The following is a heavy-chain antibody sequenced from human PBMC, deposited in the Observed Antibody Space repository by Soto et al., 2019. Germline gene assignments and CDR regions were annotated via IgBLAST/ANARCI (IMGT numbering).Heavy chain of an antibody. Sequence: SETLSLTCTVSGGSVSSGDYYWSWIRQPPGKGLEWIGYIYDSGSTYYNPSLKSRLTISVDTSKNQFSLKLNSVTAADTAVYFCAKSDYCSGGGCSLWFDPWGQGTLVTVSS. J-gene: IGHJ5*02. CDR3: AKSDYCSGGGCSLWFDP. V-gene: IGHV4-30-4*01. D-gene: IGHD2-15*01. CDR2: IYDSGST. CDR1: GGSVSSGDYY.